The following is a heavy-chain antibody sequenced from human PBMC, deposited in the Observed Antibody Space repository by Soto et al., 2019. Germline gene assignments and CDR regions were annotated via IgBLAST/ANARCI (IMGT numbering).Heavy chain of an antibody. Sequence: PSETLSLTCTVSGGSISNYYWSWIRQPPGKGLEWIGYIYYSGSTNYNPSLKSRVTISVDTSKNQFSLKLNSVTAADTAVYYCARQYSSGWYEWFDPWGQGTLVTVSS. CDR1: GGSISNYY. J-gene: IGHJ5*02. D-gene: IGHD6-19*01. CDR2: IYYSGST. CDR3: ARQYSSGWYEWFDP. V-gene: IGHV4-59*01.